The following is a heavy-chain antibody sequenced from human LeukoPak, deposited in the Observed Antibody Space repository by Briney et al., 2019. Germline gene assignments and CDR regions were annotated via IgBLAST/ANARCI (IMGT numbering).Heavy chain of an antibody. V-gene: IGHV1-3*01. CDR3: ARESQYYYDSSGHDY. Sequence: GASVKVSCKASGYTFTSYAMHWVRQAPGQRLEWMGWINAGNGNTKYSQKFQGRVTITRDTSASTAYMELSSLRSEDTAVYYCARESQYYYDSSGHDYWGQGTLVTVSS. D-gene: IGHD3-22*01. CDR2: INAGNGNT. CDR1: GYTFTSYA. J-gene: IGHJ4*02.